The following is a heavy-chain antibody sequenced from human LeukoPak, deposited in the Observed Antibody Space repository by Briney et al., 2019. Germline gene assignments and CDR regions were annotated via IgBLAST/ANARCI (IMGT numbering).Heavy chain of an antibody. Sequence: PSETLSLTCTVSGDSLSSDYWSWIRHPPGKRLEWIGYVYDSGTTAYNPSLKSRLTISLDTSKNQFSLNLTSVTAADTAVYYCAGRGQRYFRDWGQGILVTVSS. V-gene: IGHV4-59*08. CDR1: GDSLSSDY. CDR3: AGRGQRYFRD. CDR2: VYDSGTT. J-gene: IGHJ1*01.